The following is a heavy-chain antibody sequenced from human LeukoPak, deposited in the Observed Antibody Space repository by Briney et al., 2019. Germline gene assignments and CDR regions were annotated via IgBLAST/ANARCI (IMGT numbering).Heavy chain of an antibody. CDR1: GGSISSYY. CDR2: IYYSGST. J-gene: IGHJ4*02. CDR3: ARGARYDYVWGSYRPNYFDS. Sequence: SETLSLTCTVSGGSISSYYWSWIRQPPGKGLEWIGYIYYSGSTNYNPSLKSRVTISVDTSKNQFSLKLSSVTAADTAVYYCARGARYDYVWGSYRPNYFDSWGQGTLVTVSS. D-gene: IGHD3-16*02. V-gene: IGHV4-59*01.